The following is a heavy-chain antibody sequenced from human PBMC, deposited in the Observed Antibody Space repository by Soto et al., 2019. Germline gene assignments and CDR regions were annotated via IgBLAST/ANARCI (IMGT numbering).Heavy chain of an antibody. CDR1: RFTFSSSG. Sequence: PGGSLILSCATSRFTFSSSGIHGGRPAPGKGLEWVAVISYDGSNKYYADSVKGRFTISRDNSKNTLYLQMNSLRAEDTAVYYCAKDPLSSTKVGMAVWGQGTTVTVSS. CDR3: AKDPLSSTKVGMAV. CDR2: ISYDGSNK. V-gene: IGHV3-30*18. J-gene: IGHJ6*02.